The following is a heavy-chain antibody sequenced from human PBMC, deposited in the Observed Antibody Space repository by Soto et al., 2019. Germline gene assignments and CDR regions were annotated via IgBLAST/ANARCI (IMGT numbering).Heavy chain of an antibody. Sequence: GGSLRLSCAASGFTFSSYGMHWVRQAPGKGLEWVAVISYDGSNKYYADSVKGRFTISRDNSKNTLYLQMNSLRAEDTAVYYCAKLGSPPGPQMGYYFDYWGQGTLVTVSS. D-gene: IGHD1-1*01. V-gene: IGHV3-30*18. CDR2: ISYDGSNK. CDR3: AKLGSPPGPQMGYYFDY. J-gene: IGHJ4*02. CDR1: GFTFSSYG.